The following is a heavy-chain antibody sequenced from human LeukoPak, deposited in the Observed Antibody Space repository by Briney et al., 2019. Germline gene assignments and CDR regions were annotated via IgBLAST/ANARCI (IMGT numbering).Heavy chain of an antibody. Sequence: SETLSLTCTVSGGSISSGDYYWSWIRQPPGKGLEWIGYIYYSGSTNYNPSLKSRVTISVDTSKNQFSLKLSSVTAADTAVYYCASTNDYIFDYWGQGTLVTVSS. J-gene: IGHJ4*02. CDR3: ASTNDYIFDY. CDR1: GGSISSGDYY. CDR2: IYYSGST. D-gene: IGHD4-11*01. V-gene: IGHV4-61*08.